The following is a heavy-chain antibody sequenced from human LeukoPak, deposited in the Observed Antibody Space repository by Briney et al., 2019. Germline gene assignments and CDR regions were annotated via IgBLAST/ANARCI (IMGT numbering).Heavy chain of an antibody. CDR2: IYYSGST. Sequence: SETLSLTYTVSGGSISSYYWSWIRQPPGKGLEWIGYIYYSGSTNYNPSLKSRVTISVDTSKNQFSLKLSSVTAADTAVYYCARDPESRYYDTGMDVWGQGTTVTVSS. CDR3: ARDPESRYYDTGMDV. D-gene: IGHD3-22*01. J-gene: IGHJ6*02. CDR1: GGSISSYY. V-gene: IGHV4-59*01.